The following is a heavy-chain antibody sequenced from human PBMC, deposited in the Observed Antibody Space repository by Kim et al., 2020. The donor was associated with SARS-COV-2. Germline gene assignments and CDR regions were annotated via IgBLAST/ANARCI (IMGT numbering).Heavy chain of an antibody. CDR3: AGGSDWYDS. CDR2: ISTSSGLETLSGSGGKT. Sequence: GGSLRLSCVASGFTFRNYAMSWVRQAPGKGLEWVSTISTSSGLETLSGSGGKTYYGDSVKGRFTISGDNSKDTLYLQMNSLRAGDTAVYYSAGGSDWYDSWGQGTLVTVST. D-gene: IGHD6-19*01. J-gene: IGHJ4*02. CDR1: GFTFRNYA. V-gene: IGHV3-23*01.